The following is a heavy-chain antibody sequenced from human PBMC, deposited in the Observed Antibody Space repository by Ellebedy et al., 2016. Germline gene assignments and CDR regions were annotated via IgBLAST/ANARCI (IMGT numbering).Heavy chain of an antibody. D-gene: IGHD2-2*01. CDR2: INPHSGGT. V-gene: IGHV1-2*02. J-gene: IGHJ6*03. CDR1: GYTFTGYY. CDR3: ARVVAVPAANYYYYYMDV. Sequence: ASVKVSXXASGYTFTGYYMHWVRQAPGQGLEWMGWINPHSGGTSYAQKFQGRVTMTRETSISTAYMELSRLRSDDTAVYYCARVVAVPAANYYYYYMDVWGKGNTVTVSS.